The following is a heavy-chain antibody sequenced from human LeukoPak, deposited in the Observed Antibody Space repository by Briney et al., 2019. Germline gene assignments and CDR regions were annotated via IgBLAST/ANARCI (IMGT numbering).Heavy chain of an antibody. V-gene: IGHV3-23*01. J-gene: IGHJ4*02. Sequence: GGSLRLSCAASGFTFSSYAMSWVRQAPGKGLEWVSAIGVSSGSTYYADSVKGRFTISRENSKNTLYLQMNSLRAEDTAVYYCAKIRLGELSSIDYWGQGTLVTVSS. CDR2: IGVSSGST. CDR3: AKIRLGELSSIDY. D-gene: IGHD3-16*02. CDR1: GFTFSSYA.